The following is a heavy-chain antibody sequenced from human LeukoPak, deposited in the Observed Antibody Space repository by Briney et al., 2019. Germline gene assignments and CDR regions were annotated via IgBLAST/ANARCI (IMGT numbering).Heavy chain of an antibody. CDR2: INAGNGDT. CDR3: ARGGGAAAGPPDY. CDR1: GYTFSDYA. Sequence: ASVKVSCKASGYTFSDYAMHWVRQAPGQRLEWMGWINAGNGDTKYSQKFQGRVTITWDTSASTVHMELSSLRSEDTAVYYCARGGGAAAGPPDYWGQGTLVTVSS. J-gene: IGHJ4*02. V-gene: IGHV1-3*01. D-gene: IGHD6-13*01.